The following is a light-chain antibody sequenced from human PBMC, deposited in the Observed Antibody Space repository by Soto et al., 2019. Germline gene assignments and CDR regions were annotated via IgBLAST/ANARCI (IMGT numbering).Light chain of an antibody. V-gene: IGLV2-8*01. J-gene: IGLJ1*01. CDR1: SSDVGAYNS. Sequence: QSALTQPPSASGSLGQSVTISCTGTSSDVGAYNSVSWYQQHPGKAPKLMIYEVTRRPSGVPDRFSGSKSGNTASLNVSGLQAEDEAHYSCCSYADNNDYVFGTGTKLTVL. CDR2: EVT. CDR3: CSYADNNDYV.